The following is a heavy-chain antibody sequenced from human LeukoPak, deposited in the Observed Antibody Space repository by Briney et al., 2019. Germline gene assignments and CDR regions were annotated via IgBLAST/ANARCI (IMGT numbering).Heavy chain of an antibody. D-gene: IGHD3-16*01. CDR2: IDLDSSHI. CDR3: ARDPSRYLRVGPYDY. CDR1: GFTFSTSA. J-gene: IGHJ4*02. V-gene: IGHV3-21*01. Sequence: GGSLRLSCAAPGFTFSTSAMNWVRQVPGKGLEWVSSIDLDSSHIYYAASVRGRFTISRDNARNSVYLQMNSLRVEGTALYYCARDPSRYLRVGPYDYWGQGTLVAVSS.